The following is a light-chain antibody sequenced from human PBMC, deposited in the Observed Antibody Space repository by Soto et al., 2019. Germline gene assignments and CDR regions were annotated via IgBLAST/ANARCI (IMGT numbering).Light chain of an antibody. CDR3: HQHNNWWT. V-gene: IGKV3-15*01. CDR2: GAS. J-gene: IGKJ1*01. Sequence: DIVMTQSPATLSVAPGERVTFSFRASQGVSRKLAWYQHKPGQAPRLLISGASTGATGIPARFSGSGPGTEFTLTISSLQSEDFGVYYCHQHNNWWTFGQGTKVDIK. CDR1: QGVSRK.